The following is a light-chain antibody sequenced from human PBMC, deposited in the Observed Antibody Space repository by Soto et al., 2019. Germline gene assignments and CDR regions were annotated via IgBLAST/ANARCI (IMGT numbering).Light chain of an antibody. J-gene: IGKJ1*01. CDR3: QQYNNWPRT. V-gene: IGKV3-15*01. CDR1: QSVSSK. Sequence: EIVMTQSPATLSVSPGERATLSCRAGQSVSSKLAGYQQKPGQAPRLLIYGASPRATGIPARFSGSGSGTAFTLTISSLQSEDFAVYYCQQYNNWPRTFGQGTKVEI. CDR2: GAS.